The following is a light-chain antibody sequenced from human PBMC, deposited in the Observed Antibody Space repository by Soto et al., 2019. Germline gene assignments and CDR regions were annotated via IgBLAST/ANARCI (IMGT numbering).Light chain of an antibody. CDR3: CSYAGRYSWV. V-gene: IGLV2-11*01. J-gene: IGLJ3*02. CDR1: SSDVGGYNY. Sequence: QSALTQPRSVSGSPGQSVTISCTGTSSDVGGYNYVSWYQQHPGKVPKLMIFDVTTRPSGVPDRFSGSKSGYTASLTISGLQAEDEDDYYCCSYAGRYSWVFGGGTKLTVL. CDR2: DVT.